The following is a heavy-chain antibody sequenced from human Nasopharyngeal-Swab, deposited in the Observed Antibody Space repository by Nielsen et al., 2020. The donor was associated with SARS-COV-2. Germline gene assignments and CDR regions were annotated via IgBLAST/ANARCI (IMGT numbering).Heavy chain of an antibody. Sequence: VREAPGKGLEWMAVISYDGTKKYYADSVKGRFTLSRDNSKNTLYLQMNSLRTEDTAVYYCAKDHQLIRNYYYYDMDVWGQGTTVTVSS. CDR2: ISYDGTKK. D-gene: IGHD2-8*01. CDR3: AKDHQLIRNYYYYDMDV. J-gene: IGHJ6*02. V-gene: IGHV3-30*18.